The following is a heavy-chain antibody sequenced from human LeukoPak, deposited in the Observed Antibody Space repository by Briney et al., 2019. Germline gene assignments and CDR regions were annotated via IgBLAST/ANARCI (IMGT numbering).Heavy chain of an antibody. CDR2: IIGSGDTT. Sequence: GGSLRLSCAASGITFSSYAMSWVRQAPGKGLEWVSKIIGSGDTTYYADSVKGRFTISRDNAKNTLYLQMNSLRAEDTAVYYCARGGLFAYYFDYWGQGTLVTVSS. CDR1: GITFSSYA. D-gene: IGHD3-10*02. CDR3: ARGGLFAYYFDY. V-gene: IGHV3-23*01. J-gene: IGHJ4*02.